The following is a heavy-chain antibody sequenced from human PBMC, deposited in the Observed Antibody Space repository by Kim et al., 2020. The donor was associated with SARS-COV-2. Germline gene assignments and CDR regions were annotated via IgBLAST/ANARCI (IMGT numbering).Heavy chain of an antibody. CDR1: GDSVSSNSAA. CDR2: TYYRSKWYN. D-gene: IGHD3-22*01. Sequence: SQTLSLTCAISGDSVSSNSAAWNWIRQSPSRGLEWLGRTYYRSKWYNDYAVSVKSRITINPDTSKNQFSLQLNSVTPEDTAVYYCARETYYYDSSGYYPRNYYYYGMDVWGQGTTVTVSS. J-gene: IGHJ6*02. V-gene: IGHV6-1*01. CDR3: ARETYYYDSSGYYPRNYYYYGMDV.